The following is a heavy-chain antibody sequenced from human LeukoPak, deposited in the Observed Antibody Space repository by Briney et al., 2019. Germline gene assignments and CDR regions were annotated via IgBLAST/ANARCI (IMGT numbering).Heavy chain of an antibody. J-gene: IGHJ2*01. D-gene: IGHD4-17*01. Sequence: PSETLSLTCTVSGGSVSSVSYYWSWIRQPPGKGLEWIGEINHSGSTNYNPSLKSRVTISVDTSKNQFSLKLSSVTAADTAVYYCARGVTTVTRTSSWYFDLWGRGTLVTVSS. V-gene: IGHV4-61*01. CDR2: INHSGST. CDR3: ARGVTTVTRTSSWYFDL. CDR1: GGSVSSVSYY.